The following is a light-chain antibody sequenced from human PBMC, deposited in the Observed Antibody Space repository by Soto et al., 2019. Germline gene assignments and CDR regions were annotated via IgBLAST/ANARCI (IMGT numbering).Light chain of an antibody. V-gene: IGKV1-5*01. CDR3: QQYSDYWT. CDR1: RGISKS. Sequence: DIQLTQSPSTLSASIGDRVTITCRASRGISKSLAWYQQKPGKAPKFLIYDASTLESGIPSRFSGGGSGAEFTLTISSMQPDDFAIYFCQQYSDYWTLGPGTKVDIK. CDR2: DAS. J-gene: IGKJ1*01.